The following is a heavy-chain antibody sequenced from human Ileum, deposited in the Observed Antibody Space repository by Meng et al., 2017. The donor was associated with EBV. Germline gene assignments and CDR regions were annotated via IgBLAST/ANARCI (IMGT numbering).Heavy chain of an antibody. V-gene: IGHV1-46*01. CDR2: FNPNGDVT. Sequence: QVQLVQSGAEVKKPGVSLKLSCETSGFTFTTYFMHWLRQAPGQGLQWMGLFNPNGDVTTYSPRFQGRITLTGDTSTSTLYMELSSLTSDDTAVYYCAREMPMTCYFDKWGQGTLVTVAS. CDR3: AREMPMTCYFDK. J-gene: IGHJ4*03. D-gene: IGHD3-22*01. CDR1: GFTFTTYF.